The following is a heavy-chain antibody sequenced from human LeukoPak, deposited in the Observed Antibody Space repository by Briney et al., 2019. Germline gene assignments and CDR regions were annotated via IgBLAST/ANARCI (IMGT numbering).Heavy chain of an antibody. J-gene: IGHJ1*01. CDR3: ARLPHKAVAGTTD. V-gene: IGHV4-34*01. D-gene: IGHD6-19*01. CDR1: GGSFSGYY. CDR2: INHSGST. Sequence: PSETLSLTCAVSGGSFSGYYWSWIRQPPGKGLEWIGEINHSGSTNYNPSLKSRVTISVDTSKNQFSLKLSSVTAADTAVYYCARLPHKAVAGTTDWGQGTLVTVSS.